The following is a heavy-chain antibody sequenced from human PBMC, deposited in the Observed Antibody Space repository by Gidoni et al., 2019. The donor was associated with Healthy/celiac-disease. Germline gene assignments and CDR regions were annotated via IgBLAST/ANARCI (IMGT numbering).Heavy chain of an antibody. J-gene: IGHJ4*02. Sequence: EVQLLESGVGLVQPGGCVRLSCAASGCTLSSYAMRWVRPAPGKGLGWVSAISGSVGSTYYSDSVTGRFTISRDNSKNTLYLQMNSLSAEDTAVYYCAKGDGFQRWLQLLFDYWGQGTLVTVSS. CDR3: AKGDGFQRWLQLLFDY. CDR1: GCTLSSYA. V-gene: IGHV3-23*01. D-gene: IGHD5-12*01. CDR2: ISGSVGST.